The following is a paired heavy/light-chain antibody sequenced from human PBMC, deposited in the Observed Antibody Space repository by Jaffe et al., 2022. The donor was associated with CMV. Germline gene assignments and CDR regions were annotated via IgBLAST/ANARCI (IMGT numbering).Heavy chain of an antibody. CDR3: ARNPSRVDIAATDY. D-gene: IGHD5-12*01. CDR1: GFSFSQNG. CDR2: IYNDGITK. V-gene: IGHV3-33*08. J-gene: IGHJ4*02. Sequence: QMQLVESGGGVVQPGRSLRLSCAASGFSFSQNGMHWVRQAPGKGLEWVAVIYNDGITKYYADSVRGRFTISRDNSKNTLYLQMNSLTAEDTAVYFCARNPSRVDIAATDYRGQGTLVTVSS.
Light chain of an antibody. CDR2: DND. V-gene: IGLV1-51*01. Sequence: QSVLTQPPSVSAAPGQKVTISCSGSSSNIGNNYVSWYQQLPGTAPKLLIYDNDVRPSGIPDRFSGSKSGTSATLAITGLQTGDEADYYCGTWETSLSAGVFGTGTKVTVL. J-gene: IGLJ1*01. CDR1: SSNIGNNY. CDR3: GTWETSLSAGV.